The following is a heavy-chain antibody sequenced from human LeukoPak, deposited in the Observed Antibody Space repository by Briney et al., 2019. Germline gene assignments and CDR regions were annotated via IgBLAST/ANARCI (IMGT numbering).Heavy chain of an antibody. CDR3: ARDNYYDSSGYLPFDY. Sequence: PSETLSLTCAVYGGSFSGYYWSWIRQPPGKGLEWIGEINHSGSTNYNPSLKSRVTISVDTSKNQFSLKLSSVTAADTAVYYCARDNYYDSSGYLPFDYWGQGTLVTVSS. D-gene: IGHD3-22*01. V-gene: IGHV4-34*01. CDR1: GGSFSGYY. CDR2: INHSGST. J-gene: IGHJ4*02.